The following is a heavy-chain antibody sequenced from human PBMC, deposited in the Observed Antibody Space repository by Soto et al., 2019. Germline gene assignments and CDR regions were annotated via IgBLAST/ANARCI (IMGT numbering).Heavy chain of an antibody. Sequence: SETLSLTCAVYGGSISPYYWSWIRQPPGKGLEWIGYIYYAGTTTYNPSLKSRVSISVDTSKNEVSLKLTPVTAADTAVYYCARLGGYYQALDSWGQGTVVTVSS. CDR1: GGSISPYY. D-gene: IGHD3-22*01. V-gene: IGHV4-59*08. CDR3: ARLGGYYQALDS. CDR2: IYYAGTT. J-gene: IGHJ4*02.